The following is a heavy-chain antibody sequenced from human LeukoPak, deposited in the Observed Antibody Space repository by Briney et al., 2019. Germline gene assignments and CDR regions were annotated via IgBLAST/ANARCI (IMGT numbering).Heavy chain of an antibody. CDR2: IYHSGKS. CDR1: GYSISSGYY. D-gene: IGHD4-17*01. V-gene: IGHV4-38-2*02. CDR3: AKITPGDHARERFNWFDP. Sequence: SETLSLTCSVSGYSISSGYYWDWIRQPPGKGLEWIASIYHSGKSYYNPSLESRVTISVDTSKNQISLKLRSVTAADTAVYYCAKITPGDHARERFNWFDPWGQGTLVTVSS. J-gene: IGHJ5*02.